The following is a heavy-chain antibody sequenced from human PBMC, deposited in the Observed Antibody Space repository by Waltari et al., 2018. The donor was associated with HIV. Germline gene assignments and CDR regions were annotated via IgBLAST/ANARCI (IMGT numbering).Heavy chain of an antibody. CDR3: ATGVRYYGP. CDR1: NFPISDRP. Sequence: EVLLTESGGRLIPTGGSLGLSCVASNFPISDRPLTWVRQASGGPLEWVAVIYPDDTTHYADSVRGRFTISRVRSRTSVLLLMNGLFADDTAIYYCATGVRYYGPWGQGTRVTVSS. CDR2: IYPDDTT. V-gene: IGHV3-53*01. D-gene: IGHD3-22*01. J-gene: IGHJ5*02.